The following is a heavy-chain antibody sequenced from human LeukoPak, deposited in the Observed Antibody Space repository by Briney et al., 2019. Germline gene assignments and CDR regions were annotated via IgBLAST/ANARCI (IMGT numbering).Heavy chain of an antibody. V-gene: IGHV3-66*01. CDR1: GFTVSSNY. Sequence: PGGPLRLSCAASGFTVSSNYMSWVRQAPGKGLEWVSVIYSGGSTYYADSVKGRFTISRDNSKNTLYLQMNSLRAEDAAVYYCAKGASASRYFDYWGQGTLVTVSS. CDR2: IYSGGST. D-gene: IGHD1-26*01. CDR3: AKGASASRYFDY. J-gene: IGHJ4*02.